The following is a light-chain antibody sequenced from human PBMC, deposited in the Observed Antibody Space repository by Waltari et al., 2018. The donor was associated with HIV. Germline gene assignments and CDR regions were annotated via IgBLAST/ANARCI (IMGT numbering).Light chain of an antibody. CDR1: QSLLHANGYQY. Sequence: DVVMTQSPLSLPVSPGEPASVSCVSSQSLLHANGYQYLDWYLQKPGQAPQLLIYVGSNRASMTPDRFSGSASGTNFTLNISRVDADDVGTYYCMQALQTPRTFGGGTKVQIK. CDR3: MQALQTPRT. CDR2: VGS. V-gene: IGKV2-28*01. J-gene: IGKJ4*01.